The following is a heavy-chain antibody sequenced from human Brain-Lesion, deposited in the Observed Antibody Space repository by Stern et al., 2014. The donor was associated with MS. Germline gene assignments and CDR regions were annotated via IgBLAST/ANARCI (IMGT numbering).Heavy chain of an antibody. Sequence: QVQLVQSGAEVKKPGASVKVSCKVSGYTLTELSMHWVRQAPRKGLEWMGGFDPEDGETIYAKKFQGRVTMTEDTSTDTPYMELSSLRSEDTAVYYCATLSPGAGGNYYRHFDYWGQGTLVTVSS. D-gene: IGHD1-26*01. CDR2: FDPEDGET. V-gene: IGHV1-24*01. CDR3: ATLSPGAGGNYYRHFDY. CDR1: GYTLTELS. J-gene: IGHJ4*02.